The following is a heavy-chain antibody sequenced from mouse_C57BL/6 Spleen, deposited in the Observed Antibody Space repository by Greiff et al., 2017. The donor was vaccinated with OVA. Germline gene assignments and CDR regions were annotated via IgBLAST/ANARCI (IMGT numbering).Heavy chain of an antibody. D-gene: IGHD1-1*01. J-gene: IGHJ2*01. CDR3: ARDYGSSQYYFDY. CDR2: IHPNSGST. Sequence: QVQLQQPGAELVKPGASVKLSCKASGYTFTSYWMHWVKQRPGQGLEWIGMIHPNSGSTNYNEKFKSKATLTVDKSSSTAYMQLSSLTSEDSAVYYGARDYGSSQYYFDYWGQGTTLTVSS. V-gene: IGHV1-64*01. CDR1: GYTFTSYW.